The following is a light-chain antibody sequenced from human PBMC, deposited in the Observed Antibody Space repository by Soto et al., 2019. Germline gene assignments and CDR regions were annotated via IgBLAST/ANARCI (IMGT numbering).Light chain of an antibody. Sequence: EIVVTQSPGTLSLSPGERATLSCICSQSFSSSHLAWYQQKPGQAPRLLIYGASSRASGIPDRFSGSGSGTDFTLTISRLEPEDFAVYYCQQYGSSPWTFGQGTKVDIK. J-gene: IGKJ1*01. CDR3: QQYGSSPWT. CDR2: GAS. CDR1: QSFSSSH. V-gene: IGKV3-20*01.